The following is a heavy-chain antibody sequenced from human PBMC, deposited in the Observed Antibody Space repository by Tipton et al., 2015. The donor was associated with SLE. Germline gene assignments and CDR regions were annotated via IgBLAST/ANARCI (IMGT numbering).Heavy chain of an antibody. V-gene: IGHV4-4*07. J-gene: IGHJ4*02. CDR1: GGSISSYY. D-gene: IGHD6-19*01. CDR3: ARDAAVAGHFDY. CDR2: IYTSGST. Sequence: TLSLTCTVSGGSISSYYWSWIRQPAGKGLEWTGRIYTSGSTNYNPSLKSRVTMSVDTSQNQFSLKLSSVTPADTAVYYCARDAAVAGHFDYWGQGKLVTVSS.